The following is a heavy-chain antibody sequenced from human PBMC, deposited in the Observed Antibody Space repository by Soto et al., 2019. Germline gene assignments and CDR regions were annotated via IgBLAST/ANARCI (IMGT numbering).Heavy chain of an antibody. V-gene: IGHV3-21*01. D-gene: IGHD6-13*01. Sequence: GGSLRLSCAASGFTFSSYSMNWVRQAPGKGLEWVSSISSSSSYIYYADSVKGRFTISRDNAKNSLYLQMNSLRAEDTAVYYCARDLGGLSSSWHSRYFDYWGQGTLVTVSS. CDR2: ISSSSSYI. CDR1: GFTFSSYS. J-gene: IGHJ4*02. CDR3: ARDLGGLSSSWHSRYFDY.